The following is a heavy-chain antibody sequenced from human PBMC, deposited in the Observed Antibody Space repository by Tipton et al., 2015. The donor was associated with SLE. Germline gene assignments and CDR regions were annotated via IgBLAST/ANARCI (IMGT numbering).Heavy chain of an antibody. CDR1: GGSITSYY. D-gene: IGHD3-9*01. CDR3: AGRGFDYPNWFDP. CDR2: VYHGGGS. Sequence: TLSLTCTVSGGSITSYYWTWIRQPPGKRLEWIGFVYHGGGSNYNPSLESRVTMSVDTSKNQLSLKLTSVTAADTAIYYCAGRGFDYPNWFDPWGQGTLVTVSS. V-gene: IGHV4-59*01. J-gene: IGHJ5*02.